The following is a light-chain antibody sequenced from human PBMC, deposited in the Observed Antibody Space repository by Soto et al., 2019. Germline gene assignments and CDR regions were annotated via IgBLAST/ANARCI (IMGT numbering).Light chain of an antibody. CDR1: QSVRNY. CDR3: QQHVSWHT. CDR2: DAS. V-gene: IGKV3-11*01. J-gene: IGKJ1*01. Sequence: EIVFTQSPATLSLSPGDGATLSCRASQSVRNYLAWYQQKPGQAPRLLIYDASNRATGIPARFSGSGSGTDFTLTISSLEAEDFAVYYCQQHVSWHTFGQGTKVDIK.